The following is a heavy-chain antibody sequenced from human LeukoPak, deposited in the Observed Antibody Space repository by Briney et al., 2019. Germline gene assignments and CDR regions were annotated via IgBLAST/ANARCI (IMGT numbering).Heavy chain of an antibody. J-gene: IGHJ5*02. CDR2: IYTSGST. Sequence: SETLSLTCTVSGGSISSGSYYWSWIRQPAGKGLEWIGRIYTSGSTNYNPSLKSRVTISVDTSKNQFSLKIRSVTAADTAVYYCARDHYYDSSGYYNWFDPWGQGTLVTVSS. CDR1: GGSISSGSYY. CDR3: ARDHYYDSSGYYNWFDP. V-gene: IGHV4-61*02. D-gene: IGHD3-22*01.